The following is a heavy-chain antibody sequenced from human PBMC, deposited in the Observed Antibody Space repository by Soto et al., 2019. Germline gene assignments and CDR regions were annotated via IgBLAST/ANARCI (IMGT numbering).Heavy chain of an antibody. V-gene: IGHV3-33*01. J-gene: IGHJ6*01. D-gene: IGHD6-13*01. Sequence: QVQVVESGGGVVQPGRSLRLSCAASGFTFSSYGMHWVRQAPGKGLEWVAVIWYDGSNKYYADSVKGRFTISRDNSKNTLYLQMNSLRAEDTAVYYRARDLAAAGNDYYYGMDVWGQGTPVIVCS. CDR1: GFTFSSYG. CDR3: ARDLAAAGNDYYYGMDV. CDR2: IWYDGSNK.